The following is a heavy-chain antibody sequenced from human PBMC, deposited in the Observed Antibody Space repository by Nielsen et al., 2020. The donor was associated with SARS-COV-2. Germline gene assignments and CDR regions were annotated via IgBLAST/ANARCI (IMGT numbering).Heavy chain of an antibody. V-gene: IGHV3-69-1*02. Sequence: GESLKISCAASGFTFSDHYMTWIRQTPGKGLEWVSYITNTDAKYYADSVKGRFTISRDNAKNSLYLQMNSLRAEDTAVYYCARESSIVLMVYVHHYGMDVWGQGTTVTVSS. CDR2: ITNTDAK. J-gene: IGHJ6*02. CDR1: GFTFSDHY. CDR3: ARESSIVLMVYVHHYGMDV. D-gene: IGHD2-8*01.